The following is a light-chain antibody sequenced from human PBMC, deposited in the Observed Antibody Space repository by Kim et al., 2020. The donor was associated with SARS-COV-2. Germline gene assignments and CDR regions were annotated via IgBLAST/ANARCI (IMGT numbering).Light chain of an antibody. CDR1: KIGSKS. Sequence: SYELTQPPSVSVAPGETATITCGGNKIGSKSVHWYQQRPGQAPVLVIYYDTNRPSGTPERFSGSNTGDTATLTIRRVEAEDEADYFCQVWDLYSMFFGGG. CDR3: QVWDLYSMF. V-gene: IGLV3-21*04. CDR2: YDT. J-gene: IGLJ2*01.